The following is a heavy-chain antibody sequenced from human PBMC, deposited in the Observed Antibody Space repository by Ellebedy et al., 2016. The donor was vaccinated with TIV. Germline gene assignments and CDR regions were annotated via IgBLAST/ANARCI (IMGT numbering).Heavy chain of an antibody. CDR1: GYTFTSYA. D-gene: IGHD1-7*01. Sequence: ASVKVSCKASGYTFTSYAMHWVRQAPGQRLEWMGRIIPILGIANYAQKFQGRVTITADKSTSTAYMELSSLRSEDTAVYYCARTRITGTTVSTYYFDYWGQGTLVTVSS. CDR2: IIPILGIA. J-gene: IGHJ4*02. CDR3: ARTRITGTTVSTYYFDY. V-gene: IGHV1-69*04.